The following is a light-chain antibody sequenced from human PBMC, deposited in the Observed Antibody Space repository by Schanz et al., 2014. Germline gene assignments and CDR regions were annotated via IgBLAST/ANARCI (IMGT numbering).Light chain of an antibody. Sequence: EILITQSPATLSVSPGQRATLSCRASHSVTSNLAWYQQKPGQAPRLLIYGASTRATGIPARFSGSGSGTEFTLTISSLQSEDFAVYYCQQYNNWPPLTFGGGTKVEIK. CDR3: QQYNNWPPLT. J-gene: IGKJ4*01. CDR2: GAS. CDR1: HSVTSN. V-gene: IGKV3-15*01.